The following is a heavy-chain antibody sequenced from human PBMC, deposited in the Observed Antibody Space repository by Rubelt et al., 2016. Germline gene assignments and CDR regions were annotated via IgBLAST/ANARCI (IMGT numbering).Heavy chain of an antibody. Sequence: QLHLQESGPGLLKPSETLSLTCVVSGDSVSSRNYYWGWIRQPPGKELEWIGTIHYSGSPYYNPSLQSRVTISVDTSKNQFSLRLSSVTAAETAVDYCARVRCGSANEGAFDSWGQGTMVTVAA. D-gene: IGHD1-26*01. V-gene: IGHV4-39*01. CDR1: GDSVSSRNYY. CDR2: IHYSGSP. J-gene: IGHJ3*02. CDR3: ARVRCGSANEGAFDS.